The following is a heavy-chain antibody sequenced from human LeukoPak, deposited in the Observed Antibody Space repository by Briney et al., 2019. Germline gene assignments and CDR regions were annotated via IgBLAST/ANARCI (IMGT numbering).Heavy chain of an antibody. CDR3: ARENPSGYYNRPIDY. CDR1: GGSMTTYY. J-gene: IGHJ4*02. Sequence: SETLSLTCIVSGGSMTTYYWSWIRQPPGKGLQWIGNIYYTGSTNYSPSLKSRVTMSVDTSKNQFSLKLSSVTAADTAIYYCARENPSGYYNRPIDYWGQGTLVTVSS. V-gene: IGHV4-59*01. CDR2: IYYTGST. D-gene: IGHD3-22*01.